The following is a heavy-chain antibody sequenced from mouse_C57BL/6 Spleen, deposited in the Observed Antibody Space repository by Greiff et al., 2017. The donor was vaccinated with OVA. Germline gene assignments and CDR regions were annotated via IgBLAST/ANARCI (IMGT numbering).Heavy chain of an antibody. CDR3: ARSTRYYYAMDY. CDR1: GYAFSSYR. J-gene: IGHJ4*01. D-gene: IGHD2-14*01. CDR2: IYPGDGDT. V-gene: IGHV1-80*01. Sequence: QVQLQQSGAELVKPGASVKISCKASGYAFSSYRMNWVKQRHGKGLEWIGQIYPGDGDTNYNGKFKGKATLTADKSSSTAYMQLSSVTSVDSAVYICARSTRYYYAMDYWGQGTSVTVSS.